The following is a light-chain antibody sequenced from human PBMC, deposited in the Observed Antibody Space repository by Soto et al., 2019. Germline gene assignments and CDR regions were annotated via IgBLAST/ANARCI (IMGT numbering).Light chain of an antibody. J-gene: IGLJ3*02. CDR3: VLYMGSGIRV. Sequence: QSVLTQPPSVSGAPGQRVTISCTGSSSNIGAGYDVHWYQQLPGTAPKLLIYNTNIRSSGVPDRFSGSILGNKAALTITGAQADDESDYYCVLYMGSGIRVFGGGTKLTVL. CDR1: SSNIGAGYD. V-gene: IGLV1-40*01. CDR2: NTN.